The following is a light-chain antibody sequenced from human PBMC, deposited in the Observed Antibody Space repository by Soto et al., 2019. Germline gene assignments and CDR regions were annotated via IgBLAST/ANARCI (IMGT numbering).Light chain of an antibody. J-gene: IGKJ3*01. Sequence: DIQMTQSPTSLSASVGDRVTITCRASQGIRNFVAWYQQKPGKAPKLLIYAASTLQSGVPSRFSGSGSGTAFTLTINSLQHEDVATYSCQQYSSVPVFGPGTKVEIK. CDR1: QGIRNF. CDR2: AAS. V-gene: IGKV1-27*01. CDR3: QQYSSVPV.